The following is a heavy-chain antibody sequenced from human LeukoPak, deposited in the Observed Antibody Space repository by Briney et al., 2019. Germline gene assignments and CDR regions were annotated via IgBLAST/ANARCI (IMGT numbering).Heavy chain of an antibody. CDR3: AKDPNFSSGWYLADY. CDR1: GFPFSIFA. CDR2: ITSSGDKT. V-gene: IGHV3-23*01. J-gene: IGHJ4*02. D-gene: IGHD6-19*01. Sequence: GGSLRLSCAASGFPFSIFALSWVRQAPGKGLELVSSITSSGDKTYYADSVKGRFTVSRDNSKKTVDLQMNSLRAEDTALYYCAKDPNFSSGWYLADYWGQGTLVTVSS.